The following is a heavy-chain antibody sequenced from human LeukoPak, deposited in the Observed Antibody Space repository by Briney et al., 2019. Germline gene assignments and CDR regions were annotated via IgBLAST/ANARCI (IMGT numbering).Heavy chain of an antibody. CDR3: ARDIAGAHYYYYYMDV. V-gene: IGHV3-53*01. D-gene: IGHD6-13*01. J-gene: IGHJ6*03. CDR1: GFTVSSNY. CDR2: IYSGGST. Sequence: PGGSLRLSCAASGFTVSSNYMSWVRQAPGKGLEWVSVIYSGGSTYYADSVKGRFTISRDNSKNTLYLQMNSLRAKDTAVYYCARDIAGAHYYYYYMDVWGKGTTVTVSS.